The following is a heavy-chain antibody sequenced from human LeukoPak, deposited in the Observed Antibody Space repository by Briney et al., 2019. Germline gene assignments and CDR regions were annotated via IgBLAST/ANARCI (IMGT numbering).Heavy chain of an antibody. CDR3: ARQDWNYDGLFDY. CDR2: IYPGDSDT. CDR1: GYSFTSYW. D-gene: IGHD1-7*01. Sequence: GESLKISCKGSGYSFTSYWIGWVRQMPGKGLEWMGIIYPGDSDTRYSPSFQGQVTISADKSISTAYLQWSGLKASDTAMYYCARQDWNYDGLFDYWGQGTLVTVSS. J-gene: IGHJ4*02. V-gene: IGHV5-51*01.